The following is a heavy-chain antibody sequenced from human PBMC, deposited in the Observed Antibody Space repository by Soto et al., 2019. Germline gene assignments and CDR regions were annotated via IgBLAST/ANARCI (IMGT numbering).Heavy chain of an antibody. V-gene: IGHV1-18*01. J-gene: IGHJ6*02. CDR1: GYTFTRSG. D-gene: IGHD5-12*01. Sequence: QVQLVQSGAEVKKPGASVKVSCKASGYTFTRSGISWVRQAPGQGLEWMGWISTYNGDTNYAQTLQGRVTMTTDTSTSTVHIEVRSLRSEDTAVYYCAREGVAPYYYYGMDVWGQGTPVTVSS. CDR3: AREGVAPYYYYGMDV. CDR2: ISTYNGDT.